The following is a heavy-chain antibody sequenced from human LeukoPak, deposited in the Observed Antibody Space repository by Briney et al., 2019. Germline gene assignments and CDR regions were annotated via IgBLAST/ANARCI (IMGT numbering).Heavy chain of an antibody. J-gene: IGHJ4*02. CDR3: ARLFGGVTTFDY. CDR2: IEPDGGVG. V-gene: IGHV3-7*01. Sequence: GGSLRLSCVGSGFTFSSYWMSWVRLGPGEGLEWVASIEPDGGVGRYVDSVKGRFTISRDNAKSSVFLQMNSLRADDTAVCYCARLFGGVTTFDYWGQGALVTVSS. CDR1: GFTFSSYW. D-gene: IGHD3-10*01.